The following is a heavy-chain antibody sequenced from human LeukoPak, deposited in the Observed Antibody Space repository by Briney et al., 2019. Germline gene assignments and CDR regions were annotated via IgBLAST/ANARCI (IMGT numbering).Heavy chain of an antibody. CDR2: IKQDGSEK. Sequence: GGSLRLPCVASGFTFSTHWMTWVRQAPGKGLEWVANIKQDGSEKYYLDSVKGRFTISRDNAKNSLFLQMNSLRAEDTAMYYCATDSRSCRYWGQGTLVTVSS. V-gene: IGHV3-7*03. CDR3: ATDSRSCRY. CDR1: GFTFSTHW. J-gene: IGHJ4*02.